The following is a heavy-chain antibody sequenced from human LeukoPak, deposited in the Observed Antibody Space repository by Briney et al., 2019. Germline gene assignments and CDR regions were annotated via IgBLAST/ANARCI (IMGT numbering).Heavy chain of an antibody. CDR2: ISWNSGSI. D-gene: IGHD3-10*01. V-gene: IGHV3-9*01. CDR1: GFTFDNCD. CDR3: AKDTDYDGSGREGSYFDY. J-gene: IGHJ4*01. Sequence: GGSLRLSCAASGFTFDNCDMHWVRRAPGRGLEGVLGISWNSGSIGYADSVKGRFTISRDNAKNSLYLQMNSLRAEDTALYYCAKDTDYDGSGREGSYFDYWGHGTPVTVSS.